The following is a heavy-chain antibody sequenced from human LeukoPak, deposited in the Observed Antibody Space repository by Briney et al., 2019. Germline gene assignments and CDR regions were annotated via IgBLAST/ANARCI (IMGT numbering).Heavy chain of an antibody. CDR3: ARAPMTTVTVGAFDI. Sequence: PGGSRRPSCAASGFPFRSLSMNWARQPPGKGLEWVSVIYSGGSTYYADSVKGRFTISRDNSKNTLYLQMNSLGAEDTAVYYCARAPMTTVTVGAFDIWGQGTMVTVSS. V-gene: IGHV3-53*01. CDR1: GFPFRSLS. J-gene: IGHJ3*02. CDR2: IYSGGST. D-gene: IGHD4-17*01.